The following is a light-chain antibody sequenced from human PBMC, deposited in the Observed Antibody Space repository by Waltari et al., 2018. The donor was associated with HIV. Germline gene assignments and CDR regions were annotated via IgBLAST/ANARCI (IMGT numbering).Light chain of an antibody. V-gene: IGLV1-51*01. CDR3: GTWDRTLGGGV. Sequence: QSVLTQPPSVSAAPGQKVTISCSRSSSNIGNDYVSWYQHVPGAAPRLLIYDNDSRPSGIPDLFSGSESGTSATLAIPGLQTGDEADYYCGTWDRTLGGGVFGGGTKLTVL. J-gene: IGLJ3*02. CDR2: DND. CDR1: SSNIGNDY.